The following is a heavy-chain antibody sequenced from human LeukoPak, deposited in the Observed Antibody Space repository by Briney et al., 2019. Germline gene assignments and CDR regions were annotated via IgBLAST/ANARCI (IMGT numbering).Heavy chain of an antibody. D-gene: IGHD3-22*01. CDR2: IYYSGST. Sequence: PSETLSLTCTVSGGPISSSSYYWGWIRQPPGKGLEWIGSIYYSGSTYYNPSLKSRVTISVDTSKNQFSLKLSSVTAADTAVYYCARQDDSSGYYYVSAFDIWGQGTMVTVSS. V-gene: IGHV4-39*01. J-gene: IGHJ3*02. CDR1: GGPISSSSYY. CDR3: ARQDDSSGYYYVSAFDI.